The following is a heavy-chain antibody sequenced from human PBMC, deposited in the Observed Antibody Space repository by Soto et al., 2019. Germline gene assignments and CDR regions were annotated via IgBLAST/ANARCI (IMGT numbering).Heavy chain of an antibody. D-gene: IGHD4-17*01. CDR1: GFSVNSDY. J-gene: IGHJ4*02. CDR3: ASAPIYGGQAY. CDR2: IYSGGST. Sequence: EVQLVESGGGLVQPGGSLRLSCAASGFSVNSDYMTWVRQAPGKGLEWVAVIYSGGSTYYTDSVKGRCTMSRDNSKNTLYLQMSTLRAEDTAVYYCASAPIYGGQAYWGQGTLVTVSS. V-gene: IGHV3-66*01.